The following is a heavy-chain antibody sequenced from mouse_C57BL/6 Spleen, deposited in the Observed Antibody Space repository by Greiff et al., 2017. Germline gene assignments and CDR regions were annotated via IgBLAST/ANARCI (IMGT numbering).Heavy chain of an antibody. J-gene: IGHJ1*03. Sequence: SGAELVRPGASVTLSCKASGYTFTDYEMHWVKQTPVHGLEWIGAIDPETGGTAYNQKFKGKAILTADKSSSTAYMELRSLTSGDSAVYYGTRGGFRYYGSSYGGYFDVWGTGTTVTVSS. V-gene: IGHV1-15*01. CDR1: GYTFTDYE. CDR3: TRGGFRYYGSSYGGYFDV. CDR2: IDPETGGT. D-gene: IGHD1-1*01.